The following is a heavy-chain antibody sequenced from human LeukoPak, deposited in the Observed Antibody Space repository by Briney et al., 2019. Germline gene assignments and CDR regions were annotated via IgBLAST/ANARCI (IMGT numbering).Heavy chain of an antibody. CDR1: GGSISSFH. CDR2: SGST. D-gene: IGHD2-8*01. J-gene: IGHJ5*02. CDR3: ARHVRVLPPTNGWFDP. Sequence: SETLSLTCTVSGGSISSFHWSWIRQPPEKGLEWIGYSGSTNYNPSLKSRVTISVDTSKNQFSLKLSSVTAADTAVYYCARHVRVLPPTNGWFDPWGQGTLVSVSS. V-gene: IGHV4-59*08.